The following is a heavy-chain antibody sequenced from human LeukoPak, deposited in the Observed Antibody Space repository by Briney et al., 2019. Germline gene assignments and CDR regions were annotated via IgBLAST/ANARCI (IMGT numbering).Heavy chain of an antibody. Sequence: SETLSLTCTVSGGSISSYYWSWIRQPPGKGLEWIGYIYHSGSTIYNPSLKSRVAISVDTSKNQFSLKLSSVTAADTAVYYCARYSSEGPYHFDYWGQGTLVTVSS. V-gene: IGHV4-59*12. D-gene: IGHD4-11*01. J-gene: IGHJ4*02. CDR2: IYHSGST. CDR3: ARYSSEGPYHFDY. CDR1: GGSISSYY.